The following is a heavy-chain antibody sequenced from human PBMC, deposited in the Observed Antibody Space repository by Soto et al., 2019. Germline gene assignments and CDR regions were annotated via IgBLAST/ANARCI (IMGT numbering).Heavy chain of an antibody. V-gene: IGHV5-51*01. D-gene: IGHD6-6*01. Sequence: GESLKISCKGSGYSFTSYWIGWVRQMPGKGLEWMGIIYPGDSDTRYSPSFQGQVTISADKSISTAYLQWSSLKASDTAMYYCARVRVPAYSSSSVRFVELDYWGQGTLVTVSS. CDR2: IYPGDSDT. CDR3: ARVRVPAYSSSSVRFVELDY. J-gene: IGHJ4*02. CDR1: GYSFTSYW.